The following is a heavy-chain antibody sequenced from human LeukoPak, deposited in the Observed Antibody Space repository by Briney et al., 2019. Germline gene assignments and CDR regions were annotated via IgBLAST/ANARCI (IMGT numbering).Heavy chain of an antibody. V-gene: IGHV4-34*01. J-gene: IGHJ4*02. CDR2: INHSGST. D-gene: IGHD3-3*01. Sequence: SETLSLTCAVYGGSFSGYYWSWIRQPPGKGLEWIGEINHSGSTNYNPSLKSRVTISVDTSKNQFSLKLSSVTAADTAVYYCARGYDFWSGTTFDYRGQGTLVTVSS. CDR3: ARGYDFWSGTTFDY. CDR1: GGSFSGYY.